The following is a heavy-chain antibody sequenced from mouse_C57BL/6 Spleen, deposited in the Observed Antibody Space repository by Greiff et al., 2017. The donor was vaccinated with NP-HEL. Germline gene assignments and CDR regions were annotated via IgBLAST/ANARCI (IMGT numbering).Heavy chain of an antibody. Sequence: EVQLVESGPGMVKPSQSLSLTCTVTGYSITSGYDWHWIRHFPGNKLEWMGYISYSGSTNYNPSLKSRISITHDTSKNHFFLKLNSVTTEDTATYYCARRAQATPYAMDYWGQGTSVTVSS. J-gene: IGHJ4*01. CDR2: ISYSGST. CDR1: GYSITSGYD. V-gene: IGHV3-1*01. D-gene: IGHD3-2*02. CDR3: ARRAQATPYAMDY.